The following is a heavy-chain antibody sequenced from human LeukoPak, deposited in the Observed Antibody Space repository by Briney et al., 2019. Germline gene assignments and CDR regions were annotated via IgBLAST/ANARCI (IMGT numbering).Heavy chain of an antibody. Sequence: SETLSLTCTVSGGSISSYYWSWIRQPPGKGLEWIGYIYYSGSTNYNPSLKSRVTISVDTSKNQSSLKLTSVTAADTAVYYCARPYDSSAYYYLWGQGTLVTVSS. CDR2: IYYSGST. J-gene: IGHJ5*02. CDR1: GGSISSYY. D-gene: IGHD3-22*01. V-gene: IGHV4-59*08. CDR3: ARPYDSSAYYYL.